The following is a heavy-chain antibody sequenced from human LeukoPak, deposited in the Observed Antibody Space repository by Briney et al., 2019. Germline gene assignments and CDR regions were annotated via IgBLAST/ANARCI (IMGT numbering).Heavy chain of an antibody. CDR3: ARGQYYYDSSGYLNAFDI. D-gene: IGHD3-22*01. Sequence: ASVKVSCKASGYTFTGYYMHWVRQAPGQGLEWMGWINPNSGDTNYAQKFQGRVTMTRDTSISTAYMELSRLRSDDTAVYYCARGQYYYDSSGYLNAFDIWGQGTMVTVSS. CDR2: INPNSGDT. J-gene: IGHJ3*02. V-gene: IGHV1-2*02. CDR1: GYTFTGYY.